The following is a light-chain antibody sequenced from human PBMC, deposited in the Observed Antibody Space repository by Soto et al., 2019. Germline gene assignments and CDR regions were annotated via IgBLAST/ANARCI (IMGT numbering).Light chain of an antibody. CDR3: QQYGSSPGWT. J-gene: IGKJ1*01. V-gene: IGKV3-20*01. CDR1: QSVSSRY. CDR2: GAS. Sequence: IVLTHSPGTLSLSPGERAPLSCRASQSVSSRYLAWYQQKPGQAPRPLMYGASSRATGIPDRFSGSGSGTDFTLTISRLEPEDFEVYYCQQYGSSPGWTFGQGTKVEI.